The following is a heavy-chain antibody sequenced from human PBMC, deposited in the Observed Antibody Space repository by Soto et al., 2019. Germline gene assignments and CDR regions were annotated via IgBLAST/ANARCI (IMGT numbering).Heavy chain of an antibody. Sequence: SETLSLTCTVSGGSISSYYWSWIRQPPGKGLEWIGYIYYSGSTNYNPSLKSRVTISVDTSKNQFSLKLSSVTAADTAVYYCARTVTTDYYYYYMDVWGEGTTVTVSS. CDR3: ARTVTTDYYYYYMDV. CDR1: GGSISSYY. D-gene: IGHD4-4*01. CDR2: IYYSGST. V-gene: IGHV4-59*08. J-gene: IGHJ6*03.